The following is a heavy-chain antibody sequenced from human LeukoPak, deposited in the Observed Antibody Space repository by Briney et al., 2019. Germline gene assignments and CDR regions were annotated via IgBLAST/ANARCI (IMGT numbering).Heavy chain of an antibody. CDR2: INPISGGT. Sequence: ASVKVSCKASEYTFTGYYMHGVRQAPGQGLDWMGLINPISGGTNYAQKFQGRVTMTRDTYIRTAYMELSRLRADDTAVYYCARDWRRGGYPSGFDYWGQGTLVTVSS. J-gene: IGHJ4*02. V-gene: IGHV1-2*02. CDR3: ARDWRRGGYPSGFDY. CDR1: EYTFTGYY. D-gene: IGHD1-26*01.